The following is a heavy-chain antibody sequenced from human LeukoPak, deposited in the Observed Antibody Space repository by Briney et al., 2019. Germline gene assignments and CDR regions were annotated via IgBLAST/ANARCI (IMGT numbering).Heavy chain of an antibody. CDR3: ARGRPIGSSGWYYFDY. V-gene: IGHV3-53*01. CDR2: IYTGGST. Sequence: PGGSLRLSCAASGFTVSSNYMSWVRQAPGKGLEWVSVIYTGGSTYYADSVKGRFAISRDNSKNTLYLQMNSLRAEDTAVYYCARGRPIGSSGWYYFDYWGQGTLVTVSS. D-gene: IGHD6-19*01. J-gene: IGHJ4*02. CDR1: GFTVSSNY.